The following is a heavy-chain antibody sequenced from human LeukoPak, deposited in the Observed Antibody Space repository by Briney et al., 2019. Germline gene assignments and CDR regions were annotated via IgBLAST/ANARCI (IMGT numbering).Heavy chain of an antibody. J-gene: IGHJ4*02. D-gene: IGHD6-13*01. CDR3: ARAARPAGVAANVQSN. Sequence: GGSLRLSCAASGFTFSSYAMHWVRQAPGKGLEWVAVISYDGSNKYYADSVKGRFTISRDNSKNTLYLQMNSLRAEDTAVYYCARAARPAGVAANVQSNWGQGTLVTVSS. CDR1: GFTFSSYA. V-gene: IGHV3-30-3*01. CDR2: ISYDGSNK.